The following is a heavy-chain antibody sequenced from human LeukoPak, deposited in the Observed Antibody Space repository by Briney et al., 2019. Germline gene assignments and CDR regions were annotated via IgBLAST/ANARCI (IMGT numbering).Heavy chain of an antibody. CDR3: ARALVLRSAFDY. J-gene: IGHJ4*02. V-gene: IGHV3-21*01. CDR1: GFTFSSYS. CDR2: ISSSSSYI. Sequence: PGGSLRLSCAASGFTFSSYSMNWVRQAQGKGLEWVSSISSSSSYIYYADSVKDRFTISRDNAKNSLYLQMNSLRAEDTAVYYCARALVLRSAFDYWGQGTLVTVSS. D-gene: IGHD3-3*01.